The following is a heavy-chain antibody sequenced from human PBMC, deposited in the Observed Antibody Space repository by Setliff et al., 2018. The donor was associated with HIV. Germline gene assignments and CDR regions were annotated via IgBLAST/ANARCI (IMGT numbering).Heavy chain of an antibody. Sequence: ASVKVSCKASGYMFTDYYIHWVRQAPGQGLEWMGWINPNSDVANYAQKFQARVTMTRDTSTSTVYLELRSLRSEDMAVYFCASKGGSENYPDSDAFDIWGQGTLVTVSS. CDR2: INPNSDVA. CDR1: GYMFTDYY. CDR3: ASKGGSENYPDSDAFDI. J-gene: IGHJ3*02. V-gene: IGHV1-2*02. D-gene: IGHD3-10*01.